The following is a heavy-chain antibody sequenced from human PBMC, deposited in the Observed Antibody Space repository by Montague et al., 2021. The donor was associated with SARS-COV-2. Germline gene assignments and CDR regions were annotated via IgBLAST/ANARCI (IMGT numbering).Heavy chain of an antibody. CDR1: GFSFSDYY. Sequence: SLRLSCAASGFSFSDYYMNWIRQAPGKGLEWVSYITTTGSTIYYAASVKGRFTISRVNTKDSLFLQMNRLRVDDTAVYYCARGDSSSGPRTTFEFWGQGTLVTVSS. D-gene: IGHD3-22*01. V-gene: IGHV3-11*01. CDR2: ITTTGSTI. CDR3: ARGDSSSGPRTTFEF. J-gene: IGHJ4*02.